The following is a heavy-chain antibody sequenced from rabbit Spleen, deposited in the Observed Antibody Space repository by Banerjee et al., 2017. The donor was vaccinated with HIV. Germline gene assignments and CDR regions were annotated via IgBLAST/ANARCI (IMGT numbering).Heavy chain of an antibody. D-gene: IGHD7-1*01. J-gene: IGHJ4*01. Sequence: QLKETGGGLVQPGGSLTLSCKASGFDFSSYYMTWVRQAPGKGLEWIGYFDPIFGSTYYASWVNGRFTISRHNAQNTLYLQLNSLTAADTATYFCVRDQAGYAGYGPWYFNLWGPGTLVTVS. CDR2: FDPIFGST. CDR1: GFDFSSYY. V-gene: IGHV1S7*01. CDR3: VRDQAGYAGYGPWYFNL.